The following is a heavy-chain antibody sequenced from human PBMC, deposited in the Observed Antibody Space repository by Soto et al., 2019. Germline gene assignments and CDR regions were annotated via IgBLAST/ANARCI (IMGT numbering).Heavy chain of an antibody. V-gene: IGHV4-4*07. J-gene: IGHJ5*02. CDR2: VYSSGGT. Sequence: SETLSLTCTVSGGSMSSYYWTWIRQPAGKGLEWIGRVYSSGGTHYNPSLKSRVTISIDTSKNQFSLRLRSVTDADTAVYFCARGQRFSDWFDPWGQGTLVTVSS. CDR3: ARGQRFSDWFDP. D-gene: IGHD3-3*01. CDR1: GGSMSSYY.